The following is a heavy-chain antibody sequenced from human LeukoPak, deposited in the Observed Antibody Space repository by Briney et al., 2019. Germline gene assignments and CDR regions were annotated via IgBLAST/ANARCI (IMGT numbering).Heavy chain of an antibody. V-gene: IGHV4-39*07. J-gene: IGHJ4*02. D-gene: IGHD6-19*01. CDR3: ARELNIAVAGTGYYFDY. CDR1: GGSISSSSYY. CDR2: IYYSGST. Sequence: SETLSLTCTVSGGSISSSSYYWGWIRQPPGKGLEWIGSIYYSGSTYYNPSLKSRVTISVDTSKNQFSLKLSSVTAADTAVYYCARELNIAVAGTGYYFDYWGQGTLVTVSS.